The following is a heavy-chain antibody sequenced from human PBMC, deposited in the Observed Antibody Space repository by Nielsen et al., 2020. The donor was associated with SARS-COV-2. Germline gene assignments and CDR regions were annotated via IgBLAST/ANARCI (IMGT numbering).Heavy chain of an antibody. CDR1: GFTFSSTW. Sequence: GSLRLSCSASGFTFSSTWMDWVRQAPGQGLVWVSRINPSGSGTAYADSVKGRFTISRDNAKNTLYLQMNSLRAEDTAVYYCASGYCSSTSCYRGWFDPWGQGTLVTVSS. CDR3: ASGYCSSTSCYRGWFDP. V-gene: IGHV3-74*01. J-gene: IGHJ5*02. D-gene: IGHD2-2*02. CDR2: INPSGSGT.